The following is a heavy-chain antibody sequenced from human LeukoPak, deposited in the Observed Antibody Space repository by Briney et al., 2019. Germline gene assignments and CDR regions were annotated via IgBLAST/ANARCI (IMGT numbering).Heavy chain of an antibody. CDR3: ARDVHFDFWSGYLFDY. CDR1: GFTFSSYA. Sequence: GGSLRLSCAASGFTFSSYAMHWVRQAPGKGLEWVAVISYDGSNKYYADSVKGRFTISRDNSKNTLYLQMNSLRAEDTAVYYCARDVHFDFWSGYLFDYWGQGTLVTVSS. V-gene: IGHV3-30-3*01. D-gene: IGHD3-3*01. CDR2: ISYDGSNK. J-gene: IGHJ4*02.